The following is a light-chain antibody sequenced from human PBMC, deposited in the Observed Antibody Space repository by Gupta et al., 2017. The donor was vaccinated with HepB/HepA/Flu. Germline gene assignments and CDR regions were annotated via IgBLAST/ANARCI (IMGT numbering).Light chain of an antibody. V-gene: IGKV1-9*01. CDR1: QGISSY. Sequence: DIQLTQSPSFLSSSLGDRVTITCRASQGISSYLAWYQQRPGKAPNLLIYSASTVQSGVPSRFSGSGSGTEFTLTISSRQPEDFASYYCEQLKSFPLTFGQGTRLEIK. CDR2: SAS. J-gene: IGKJ5*01. CDR3: EQLKSFPLT.